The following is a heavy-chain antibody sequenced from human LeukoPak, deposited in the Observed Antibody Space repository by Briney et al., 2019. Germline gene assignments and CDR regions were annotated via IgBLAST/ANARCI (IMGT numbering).Heavy chain of an antibody. V-gene: IGHV4-39*07. CDR1: GGLISISTYY. CDR2: IYYSGTT. D-gene: IGHD5-18*01. CDR3: AMSGYSYGSDY. Sequence: SETLSLTCTVSGGLISISTYYWGWIRQPPGKGLEWIGSIYYSGTTHYNPSLKSRVTIAVDTSKNQFSLKLISVTAADTAVYYCAMSGYSYGSDYWGQGTLVTVSS. J-gene: IGHJ4*02.